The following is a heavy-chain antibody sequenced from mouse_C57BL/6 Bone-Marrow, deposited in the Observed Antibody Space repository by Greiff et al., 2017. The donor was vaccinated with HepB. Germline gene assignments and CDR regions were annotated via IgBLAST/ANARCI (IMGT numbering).Heavy chain of an antibody. D-gene: IGHD1-1*01. CDR1: GYTFTSYW. V-gene: IGHV1-55*01. CDR2: IYPGSGST. Sequence: QVQLQQPGAELVKPGASVKMSCKASGYTFTSYWITWVKQRPGQGLEWIGDIYPGSGSTNYNEKFKSKATLTVDTSSSTAYMQLSSLTSEDSAVYYCARLDDYCSSYWYFDVWGTGTTVTVSS. J-gene: IGHJ1*03. CDR3: ARLDDYCSSYWYFDV.